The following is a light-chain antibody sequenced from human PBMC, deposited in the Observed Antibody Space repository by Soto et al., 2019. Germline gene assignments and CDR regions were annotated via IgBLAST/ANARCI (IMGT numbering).Light chain of an antibody. V-gene: IGLV2-14*01. CDR2: EVS. CDR1: SSDVGGYNY. Sequence: QSVLTQPASVSGSPGQSITISCTGTSSDVGGYNYVPRYQQHPGKAPKLMIYEVSNRPSGVSNRFSGSKSGNTASLTISGLQAEDEADYYCSPSTTSSTLVFGTGTKVTVL. J-gene: IGLJ1*01. CDR3: SPSTTSSTLV.